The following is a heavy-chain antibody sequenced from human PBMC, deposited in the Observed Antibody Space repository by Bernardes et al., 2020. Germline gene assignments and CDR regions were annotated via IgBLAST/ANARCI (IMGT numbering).Heavy chain of an antibody. Sequence: ASMKVSCRASGYTFTGHYLHWLRQAPGQGLEWMGRIHPNSGGTNYAQKFQDRVTMTRDTSMNTAYMELSGLRSDDTAVYYCARDSGNLLLVVAATGEFDYWGQGALVTVSS. V-gene: IGHV1-2*06. CDR3: ARDSGNLLLVVAATGEFDY. D-gene: IGHD2-15*01. J-gene: IGHJ4*02. CDR2: IHPNSGGT. CDR1: GYTFTGHY.